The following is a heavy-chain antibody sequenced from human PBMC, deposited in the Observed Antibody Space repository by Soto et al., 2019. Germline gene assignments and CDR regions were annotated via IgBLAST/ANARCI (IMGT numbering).Heavy chain of an antibody. D-gene: IGHD3-22*01. J-gene: IGHJ5*02. CDR1: GGTFSSYA. V-gene: IGHV1-69*13. Sequence: SVKVSCKASGGTFSSYAISWVRQAPGQGLEWMGGIIPIFGTANYAQKFQGRVTITADESTSTAYMELSSLRSEDTAVYYCARGGRVVASNINWFDPWGQGTLVTVSS. CDR3: ARGGRVVASNINWFDP. CDR2: IIPIFGTA.